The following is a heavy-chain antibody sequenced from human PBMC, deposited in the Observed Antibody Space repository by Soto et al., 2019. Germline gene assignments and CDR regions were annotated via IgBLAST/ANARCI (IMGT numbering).Heavy chain of an antibody. V-gene: IGHV1-69*06. CDR1: GGTFSSYA. CDR2: IIPIFGTA. Sequence: QVQLVQSGAEVKKPGSSVKVSCKASGGTFSSYAISWVRQAPGQGLEWMGGIIPIFGTANYAQKFQGRVTINADKSTSTAYMELSSLRSEDTAVYYCARVPYYYDSSGYYPDYWGQGTLVTVSS. J-gene: IGHJ4*02. D-gene: IGHD3-22*01. CDR3: ARVPYYYDSSGYYPDY.